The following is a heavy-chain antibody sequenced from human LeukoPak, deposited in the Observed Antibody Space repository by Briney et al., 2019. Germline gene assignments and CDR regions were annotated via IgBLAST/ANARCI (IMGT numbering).Heavy chain of an antibody. CDR1: GGSISSSRDY. CDR2: IYYSGST. V-gene: IGHV4-39*01. D-gene: IGHD2-2*01. CDR3: ARHRKNIVVVPATRYFDY. Sequence: SETLSLTCTVSGGSISSSRDYWAWIRQPPGKGLEWIANIYYSGSTYYSPSLKSRVTISVDTSKNQFSLKLSSVTAADTAVYYCARHRKNIVVVPATRYFDYWGQGTLVTVSS. J-gene: IGHJ4*02.